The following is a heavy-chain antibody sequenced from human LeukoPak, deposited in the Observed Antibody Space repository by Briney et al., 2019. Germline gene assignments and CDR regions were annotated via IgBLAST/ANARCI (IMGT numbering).Heavy chain of an antibody. D-gene: IGHD6-13*01. Sequence: GASVTVSCTASGGTFSSYAISWVRQAPGQGLEWMGGIIPIFGTANYAQKFQGRVTITADESTSTAYMELSSLRSEDTAVYYCARGEQPLAPLYYYYGMDVWGQGTTVTVSS. CDR1: GGTFSSYA. V-gene: IGHV1-69*13. CDR2: IIPIFGTA. CDR3: ARGEQPLAPLYYYYGMDV. J-gene: IGHJ6*02.